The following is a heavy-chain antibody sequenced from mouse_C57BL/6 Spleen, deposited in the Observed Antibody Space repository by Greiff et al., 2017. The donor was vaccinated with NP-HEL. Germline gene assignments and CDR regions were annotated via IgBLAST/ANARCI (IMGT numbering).Heavy chain of an antibody. CDR3: ALRGSPYFDY. V-gene: IGHV1-69*01. J-gene: IGHJ2*01. CDR2: IDPSDSYT. D-gene: IGHD3-1*01. Sequence: QVQLQQPGAELVMPGASVKLSCKASGYTFTSYWMHWVKQRPGQGLEWIGEIDPSDSYTNYNQKFKSKATLTVDKSSSTAYMQLSSLTSEDSAVYYCALRGSPYFDYWGQGTTLTVSS. CDR1: GYTFTSYW.